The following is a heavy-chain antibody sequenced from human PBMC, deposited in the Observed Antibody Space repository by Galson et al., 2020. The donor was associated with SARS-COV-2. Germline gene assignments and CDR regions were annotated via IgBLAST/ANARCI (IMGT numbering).Heavy chain of an antibody. CDR3: AIRTSGSGTYGGAFNI. CDR2: IYLSGST. D-gene: IGHD3-10*01. CDR1: GGSINNNEYS. V-gene: IGHV4-30-2*01. J-gene: IGHJ3*02. Sequence: SETLSLTCDVSGGSINNNEYSWSWIRLPPEKGLEWIGHIYLSGSTYYNPSLKSRVTMSVDTSKNQFSLRLYSMTAADTAVYYCAIRTSGSGTYGGAFNIWGQGTVVTLSS.